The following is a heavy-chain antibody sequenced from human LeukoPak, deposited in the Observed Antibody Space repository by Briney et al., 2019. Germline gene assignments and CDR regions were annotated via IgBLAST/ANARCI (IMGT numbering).Heavy chain of an antibody. CDR2: IIPIFGTA. CDR1: GGTFSSYA. CDR3: ARALYYYDSSGSALYYFDY. V-gene: IGHV1-69*13. Sequence: SVKVSCKASGGTFSSYAISWARQAPGQGLEWMGGIIPIFGTANYAQKFQGRVTITADESTSTAYMELSSLRSEDTAVYYCARALYYYDSSGSALYYFDYWGQGTLVTVSS. D-gene: IGHD3-22*01. J-gene: IGHJ4*02.